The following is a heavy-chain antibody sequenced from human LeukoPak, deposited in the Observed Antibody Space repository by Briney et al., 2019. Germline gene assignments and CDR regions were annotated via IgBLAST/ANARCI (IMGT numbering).Heavy chain of an antibody. CDR2: INSDGSST. Sequence: GSLRLSCAAPGFTFSCYWMHWGRQAPGKGLVWVSRINSDGSSTTYADSVKGRFTLSRDNDKNTLYLQMNSLRAEDTAVYYCARCRSGGSCYSSDWGQGTLVTVSS. CDR3: ARCRSGGSCYSSD. V-gene: IGHV3-74*01. D-gene: IGHD2-15*01. J-gene: IGHJ4*02. CDR1: GFTFSCYW.